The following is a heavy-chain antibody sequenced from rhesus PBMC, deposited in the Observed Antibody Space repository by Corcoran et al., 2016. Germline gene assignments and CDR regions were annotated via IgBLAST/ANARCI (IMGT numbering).Heavy chain of an antibody. D-gene: IGHD5-36*02. V-gene: IGHV4S9*01. J-gene: IGHJ4*01. Sequence: QVQLQESGPGLVKPSETLSLTCAVSGGSISDYYYWNWIRQPPGKGLEWIGNIYGGSGSNSSNHSLKSRVTSSTDTSKNQLSLKLSAVTAADTAVYYCARRLATVTLSYFDYWGQGVLVTVSS. CDR2: IYGGSGSN. CDR3: ARRLATVTLSYFDY. CDR1: GGSISDYYY.